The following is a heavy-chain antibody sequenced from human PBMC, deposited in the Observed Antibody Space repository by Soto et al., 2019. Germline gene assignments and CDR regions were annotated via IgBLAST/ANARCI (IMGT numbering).Heavy chain of an antibody. CDR2: ISGSGGST. CDR1: GFTFSSYA. J-gene: IGHJ5*02. D-gene: IGHD4-17*01. V-gene: IGHV3-23*01. Sequence: PGGSLRLSCAASGFTFSSYAMSWVRQAPGKGLELVSAISGSGGSTYYADSVKGRFTIPRDNSKNTLYLQMNSLRAEDTAVYYCAKGPHDYGDYGPTPWGQGTLVTVSS. CDR3: AKGPHDYGDYGPTP.